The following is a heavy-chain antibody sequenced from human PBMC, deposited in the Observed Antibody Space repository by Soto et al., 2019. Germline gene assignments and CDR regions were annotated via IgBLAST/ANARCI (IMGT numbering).Heavy chain of an antibody. V-gene: IGHV4-39*01. CDR1: GGSISSSSYY. J-gene: IGHJ6*02. D-gene: IGHD1-26*01. Sequence: SETLSLTCTVSGGSISSSSYYWGWIRQPPGKGMEWIGSIYYRGSTYYNPSLKSRVTISVDTSKNQISLKLSSVTAADTAVNYCSSFLIYSGSYYSGDYYYYGMDVWGQGTTVTVSS. CDR3: SSFLIYSGSYYSGDYYYYGMDV. CDR2: IYYRGST.